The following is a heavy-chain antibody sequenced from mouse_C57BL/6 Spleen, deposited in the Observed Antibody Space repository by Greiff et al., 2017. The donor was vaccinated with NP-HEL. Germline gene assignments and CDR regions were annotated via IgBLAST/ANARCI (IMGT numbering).Heavy chain of an antibody. CDR1: GYTFTSYW. Sequence: QVQLQQPGTELVKPGASVKLSCKASGYTFTSYWMHWVKQRPGQGLEWIGNINPSNGGTNYNEKFKSKATLTVDKSSSTAYLQLSSLTSEDSAVYYWARAGYDGYYDFYYWGQGTTLPVSS. CDR3: ARAGYDGYYDFYY. D-gene: IGHD2-3*01. V-gene: IGHV1-53*01. J-gene: IGHJ2*01. CDR2: INPSNGGT.